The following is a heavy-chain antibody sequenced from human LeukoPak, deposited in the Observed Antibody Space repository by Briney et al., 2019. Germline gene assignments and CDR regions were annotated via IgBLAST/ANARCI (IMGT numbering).Heavy chain of an antibody. Sequence: GGSLRLSCAASGFTFSDYSMHWVRQAPGKGLEWVSSINSNSRYIFYADSVKGRFTISRDNAKNALYLQMNSLRAEDTALYYCAKDHSNWYFDLWGRGTLVTVSS. CDR3: AKDHSNWYFDL. J-gene: IGHJ2*01. CDR1: GFTFSDYS. V-gene: IGHV3-21*04. CDR2: INSNSRYI.